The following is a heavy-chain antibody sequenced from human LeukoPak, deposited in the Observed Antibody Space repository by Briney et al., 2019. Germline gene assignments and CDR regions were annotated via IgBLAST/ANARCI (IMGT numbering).Heavy chain of an antibody. D-gene: IGHD5-12*01. CDR2: MNPNSGNT. J-gene: IGHJ4*02. CDR1: GYTFTSYD. Sequence: ASVKVSCKASGYTFTSYDINWVRQATGQGLEWMGWMNPNSGNTGYAQKFQGRVTITRNTSISTAYMELSSLRSEDTAVYYCATHSGYDRWLEDYWGQGTLVTVSS. CDR3: ATHSGYDRWLEDY. V-gene: IGHV1-8*03.